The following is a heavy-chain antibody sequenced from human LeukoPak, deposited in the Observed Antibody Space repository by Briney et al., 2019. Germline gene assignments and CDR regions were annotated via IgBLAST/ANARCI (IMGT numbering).Heavy chain of an antibody. Sequence: GASVKVSCKASGGTFSSYAISWVRQAPGQGLEWMGWINTNTGNPTYARGFTGRFVFSLDTSVSTAYLQISSLKAEDTAVYYCARVEGGSYYNNWFDPWGQGTLVTVS. D-gene: IGHD1-26*01. V-gene: IGHV7-4-1*02. CDR3: ARVEGGSYYNNWFDP. CDR2: INTNTGNP. CDR1: GGTFSSYA. J-gene: IGHJ5*02.